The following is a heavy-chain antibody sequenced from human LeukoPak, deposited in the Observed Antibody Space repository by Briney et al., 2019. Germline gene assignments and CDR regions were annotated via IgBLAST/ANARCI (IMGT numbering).Heavy chain of an antibody. D-gene: IGHD3-10*01. J-gene: IGHJ4*02. CDR3: ARDKDGSGSYYMSGFDY. CDR2: INWNGGST. CDR1: GFTFDDYG. Sequence: GGSLRLSCAASGFTFDDYGMSWVRQAPGKGLEWVSGINWNGGSTGYADSVKGRFTTSRDNAKNSLYLQMNSLRAEDTALYYCARDKDGSGSYYMSGFDYWGQGTLVTVSS. V-gene: IGHV3-20*04.